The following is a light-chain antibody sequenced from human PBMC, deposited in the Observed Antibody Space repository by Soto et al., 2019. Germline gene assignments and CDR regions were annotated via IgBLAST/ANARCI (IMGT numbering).Light chain of an antibody. CDR3: QQYNRGRT. J-gene: IGKJ1*01. Sequence: DIHMTQSPSSLPVSVGDRVTIPGRTSQNINAWLAWYQPRPGKAPKLLIYDASSSESGVPSRLSGSGSGTVFTLTIRSLQPDDFATYYCQQYNRGRTFGQGTKVDIK. V-gene: IGKV1-5*01. CDR1: QNINAW. CDR2: DAS.